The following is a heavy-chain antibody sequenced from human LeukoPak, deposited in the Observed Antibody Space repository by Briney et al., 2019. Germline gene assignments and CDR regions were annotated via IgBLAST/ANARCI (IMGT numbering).Heavy chain of an antibody. CDR1: GLTFSSYS. Sequence: SGGSLRLSCAASGLTFSSYSMNWVRQAPGKGLEWVSSISSSSSYIYYADSVKGRFTISRDNAKNSLYLQMNSLRAEDTAVYYCARDLEQQLVSDFDYWGQGTLVTVSS. D-gene: IGHD6-13*01. J-gene: IGHJ4*02. CDR3: ARDLEQQLVSDFDY. CDR2: ISSSSSYI. V-gene: IGHV3-21*01.